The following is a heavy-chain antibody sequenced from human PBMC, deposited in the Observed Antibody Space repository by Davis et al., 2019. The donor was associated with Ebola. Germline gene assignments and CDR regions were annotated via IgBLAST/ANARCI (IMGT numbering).Heavy chain of an antibody. CDR3: VRQPALGTFDY. J-gene: IGHJ4*02. CDR2: IYSAGGT. V-gene: IGHV3-66*04. Sequence: GESLKISCAASGFSVNTNYMSWVRQAPGKGLEWVSVIYSAGGTDSADSVKGRFIISRDNSKNTVYLQMSSLRAEDTAVYYCVRQPALGTFDYWGQGSLVTVSS. D-gene: IGHD7-27*01. CDR1: GFSVNTNY.